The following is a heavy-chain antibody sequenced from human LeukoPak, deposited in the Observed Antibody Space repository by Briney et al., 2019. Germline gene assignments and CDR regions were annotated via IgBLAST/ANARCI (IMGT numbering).Heavy chain of an antibody. J-gene: IGHJ4*02. CDR3: TRDPYRDAPDYFDY. V-gene: IGHV3-30-3*01. D-gene: IGHD1-14*01. CDR2: ISDDGTFT. Sequence: AGTSLRLSCAASGFTFSRYAMHWVRQAPGKGLEWVAVISDDGTFTLYGDSVRGRFTTSRDSSRNTLYLQMNSLRPEDTAVYYCTRDPYRDAPDYFDYWGQGTLVTVSS. CDR1: GFTFSRYA.